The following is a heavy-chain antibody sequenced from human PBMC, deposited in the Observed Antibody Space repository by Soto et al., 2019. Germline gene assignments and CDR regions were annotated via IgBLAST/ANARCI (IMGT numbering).Heavy chain of an antibody. V-gene: IGHV2-5*02. CDR3: AHRPLGSSWFDY. CDR2: IYWDDDK. CDR1: GFSLTTSGVG. D-gene: IGHD6-13*01. Sequence: QITLKESGPTLVKPTQTLTLTCTFSGFSLTTSGVGVGWVRQPPGKALEWLTLIYWDDDKRYSPSLKSRLTITKDTAKNQVVLTMTNMDPVDTATYYCAHRPLGSSWFDYWGQGTLVTVSS. J-gene: IGHJ4*02.